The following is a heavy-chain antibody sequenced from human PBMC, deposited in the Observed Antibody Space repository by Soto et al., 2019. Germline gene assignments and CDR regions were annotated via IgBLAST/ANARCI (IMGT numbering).Heavy chain of an antibody. Sequence: VASVKVSCKASGYTFTSYYMHWVRQAPGQGLEWMGIINPSGGSTSYAQKFQGRVTMTRDTSTSTVYMELSSLRSEDTAVYYCARDLRMVRAGNNWFDPWGQGTLVTVSS. CDR3: ARDLRMVRAGNNWFDP. CDR1: GYTFTSYY. D-gene: IGHD3-10*01. J-gene: IGHJ5*02. V-gene: IGHV1-46*01. CDR2: INPSGGST.